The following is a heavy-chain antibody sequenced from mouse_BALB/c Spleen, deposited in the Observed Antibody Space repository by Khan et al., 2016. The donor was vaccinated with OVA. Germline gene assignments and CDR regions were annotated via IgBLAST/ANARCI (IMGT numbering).Heavy chain of an antibody. J-gene: IGHJ4*01. CDR2: IWGGGGT. V-gene: IGHV2-6-4*01. Sequence: QVQLKESGPGLVAPSQSLSITCTASGFSLSRYNLHWVRQPPGKGLEWLGMIWGGGGTDYNSTPYSRLNISKDNSNSKVELKMNSRQTDDTAMYYCARADYRYDGYDAMDYWGQGTSVTVAA. D-gene: IGHD2-14*01. CDR1: GFSLSRYN. CDR3: ARADYRYDGYDAMDY.